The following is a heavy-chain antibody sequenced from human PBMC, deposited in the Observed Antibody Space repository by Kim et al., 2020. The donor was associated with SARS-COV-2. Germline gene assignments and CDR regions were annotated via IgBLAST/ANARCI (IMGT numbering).Heavy chain of an antibody. CDR2: T. V-gene: IGHV4-4*07. J-gene: IGHJ5*02. Sequence: TRYNPSLQSRVTMSVDTSKNQFSLKLTSMTAADTAVYYCARAVDSNWFDPWGQGTLVTASS. CDR3: ARAVDSNWFDP. D-gene: IGHD5-12*01.